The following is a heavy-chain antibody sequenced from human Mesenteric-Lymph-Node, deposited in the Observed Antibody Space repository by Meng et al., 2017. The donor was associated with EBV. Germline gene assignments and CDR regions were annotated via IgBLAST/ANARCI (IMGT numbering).Heavy chain of an antibody. CDR2: IHHSETA. D-gene: IGHD2-2*01. CDR3: ARQGYCRTTTCSTWFDP. Sequence: QGQQQEWGDGLLKPSEQLSLTCVIYGGSFSGYSWNWIRQAPGKGLEWIGKIHHSETADYNPSLEDRVIISADTSKNQFSLKLTSVTAADTAVYYCARQGYCRTTTCSTWFDPWGQGTLVTVSS. V-gene: IGHV4-34*01. J-gene: IGHJ5*02. CDR1: GGSFSGYS.